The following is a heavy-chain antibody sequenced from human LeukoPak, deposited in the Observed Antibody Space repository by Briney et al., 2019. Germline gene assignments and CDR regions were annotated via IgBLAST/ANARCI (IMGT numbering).Heavy chain of an antibody. CDR3: AKGLGGSSWYGGYYFDY. J-gene: IGHJ4*02. V-gene: IGHV3-23*01. D-gene: IGHD6-13*01. CDR2: ISGSGGST. Sequence: PGGSLRLSCAASGFTFSSYAMSWVRQAPGKGLEWVSAISGSGGSTYYADSVKGRFTISRDNSKNTLYLQMNSLRAEDTAVYYCAKGLGGSSWYGGYYFDYWGQGTLDTVSS. CDR1: GFTFSSYA.